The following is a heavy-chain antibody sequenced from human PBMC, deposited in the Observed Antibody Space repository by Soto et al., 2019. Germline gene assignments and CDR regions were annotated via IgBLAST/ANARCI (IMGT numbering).Heavy chain of an antibody. CDR2: INAGNGNT. Sequence: ASVKVSCKASGYTFTGYAMHWVRQAPGQRLEWMGWINAGNGNTKYSQKFQGRVTITRDTSASTAYMELSSLRSEDTAVYYCARAVAVAAYFDYWGQGTLVTVSS. D-gene: IGHD6-19*01. J-gene: IGHJ4*02. CDR3: ARAVAVAAYFDY. CDR1: GYTFTGYA. V-gene: IGHV1-3*01.